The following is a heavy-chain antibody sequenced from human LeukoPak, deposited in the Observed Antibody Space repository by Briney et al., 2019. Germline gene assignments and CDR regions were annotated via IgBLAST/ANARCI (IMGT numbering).Heavy chain of an antibody. CDR3: ARGQSITIFGVVRNYYYYYMDV. Sequence: PSETLSLTCAVYGGSFSGYYWSWIRQPPGKGLEWIGEINHSGSTNYNPSLKSRVTISVDTSKNQFSLKLSSVTAADTAVYYCARGQSITIFGVVRNYYYYYMDVWGKGTTVTVSS. CDR2: INHSGST. D-gene: IGHD3-3*01. CDR1: GGSFSGYY. J-gene: IGHJ6*03. V-gene: IGHV4-34*01.